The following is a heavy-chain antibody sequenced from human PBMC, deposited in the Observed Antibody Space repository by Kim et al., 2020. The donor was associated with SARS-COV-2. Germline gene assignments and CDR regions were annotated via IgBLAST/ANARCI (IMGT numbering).Heavy chain of an antibody. D-gene: IGHD2-2*01. CDR1: GFSFRSYS. CDR2: ISGSGATT. V-gene: IGHV3-48*02. Sequence: GGSLRLSCAASGFSFRSYSMNWVRQAPGKGLEWVSYISGSGATTYYADSVKGRFTISRDNAKNSLYLQMNSLRDEDMALYYCVRDQDTVIEPAVPIPFDSWGLGTLVTVSS. CDR3: VRDQDTVIEPAVPIPFDS. J-gene: IGHJ4*02.